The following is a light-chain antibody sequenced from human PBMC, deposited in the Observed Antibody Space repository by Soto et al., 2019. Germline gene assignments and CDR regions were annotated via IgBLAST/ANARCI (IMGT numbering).Light chain of an antibody. CDR3: QQYGSYPVT. J-gene: IGKJ1*01. Sequence: EIVLTQSPGTLSLSPGERATLSCRASQSVSSSYLAWFQQKSGQAPRLLIYVASSRATGIPDRFSGSGSGTDFTLTISRLEPEDCAVYYCQQYGSYPVTFGRGTKVEIK. CDR1: QSVSSSY. CDR2: VAS. V-gene: IGKV3-20*01.